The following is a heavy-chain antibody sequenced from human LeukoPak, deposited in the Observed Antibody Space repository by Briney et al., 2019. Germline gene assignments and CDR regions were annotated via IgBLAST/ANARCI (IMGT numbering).Heavy chain of an antibody. D-gene: IGHD4-17*01. J-gene: IGHJ4*02. CDR1: GLTFSSYA. V-gene: IGHV3-64*01. Sequence: GGSLRLSCAASGLTFSSYAMHWVRQAPGKGLEYVSAISSNGGSTYYANSVKGRFTISRDNSKNTLYLQMGSLRAEDMAVYYCARGPTVDYWGQGTLVTVSS. CDR2: ISSNGGST. CDR3: ARGPTVDY.